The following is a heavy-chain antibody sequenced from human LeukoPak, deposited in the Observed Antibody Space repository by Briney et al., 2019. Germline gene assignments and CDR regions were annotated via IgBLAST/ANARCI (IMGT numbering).Heavy chain of an antibody. CDR1: GFTFSSYA. Sequence: GGSLRLSCAASGFTFSSYAMHWVRQAPGKGLEWVAVISYDGSNKYYADSVKGRFTISRDNSKNTLYLQMNSLRAEDTAVYYCARDGAYYYDSSGYLFDYWGQGTLVTVSS. D-gene: IGHD3-22*01. CDR2: ISYDGSNK. CDR3: ARDGAYYYDSSGYLFDY. J-gene: IGHJ4*02. V-gene: IGHV3-30-3*01.